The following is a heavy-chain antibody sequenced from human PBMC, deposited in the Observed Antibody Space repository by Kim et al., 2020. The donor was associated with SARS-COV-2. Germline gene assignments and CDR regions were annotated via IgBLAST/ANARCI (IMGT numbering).Heavy chain of an antibody. Sequence: IDYADSVEGRFTIARDKAKNSLFLQMNSLRDEDTARYYCVRDRMGGAFDMWGQGTMATVSS. CDR3: VRDRMGGAFDM. V-gene: IGHV3-48*02. D-gene: IGHD3-16*01. J-gene: IGHJ3*02. CDR2: I.